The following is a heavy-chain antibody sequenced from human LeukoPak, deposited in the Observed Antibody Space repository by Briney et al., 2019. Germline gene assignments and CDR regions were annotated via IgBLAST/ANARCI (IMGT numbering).Heavy chain of an antibody. CDR2: ISYDGSNK. CDR3: ARDEGYSVAVAYYFDY. V-gene: IGHV3-30-3*01. Sequence: GRSLRLSCAASGFTFSSYAMHWVRQAPGKGLEWVAVISYDGSNKYHADSVKGRFTISRDNSKNTLYLQMNSLRAEDTAVYHCARDEGYSVAVAYYFDYWGQGTLVTVSS. J-gene: IGHJ4*02. D-gene: IGHD6-19*01. CDR1: GFTFSSYA.